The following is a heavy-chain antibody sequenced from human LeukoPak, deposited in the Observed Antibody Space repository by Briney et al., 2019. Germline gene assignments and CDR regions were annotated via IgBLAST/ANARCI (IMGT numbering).Heavy chain of an antibody. Sequence: ASVKVSCKASGYTITSYYMHWVRQAPGQGLEWKGIINPSGGSTSYAQKFQGRVTMTRDTSTSTVYMELSSLRSEDTAVYFCARGLPLGYCTYGVCYPPKHFDFWGQGTLVTVSS. CDR2: INPSGGST. CDR1: GYTITSYY. V-gene: IGHV1-46*01. CDR3: ARGLPLGYCTYGVCYPPKHFDF. D-gene: IGHD2-8*01. J-gene: IGHJ4*02.